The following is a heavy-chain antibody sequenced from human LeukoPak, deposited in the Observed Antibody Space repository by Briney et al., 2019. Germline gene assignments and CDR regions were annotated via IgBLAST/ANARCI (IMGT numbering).Heavy chain of an antibody. Sequence: GASVTVSCKASRYTFTSYDINWVRQATGQGLDWMGWMNPNSGNTGYAQKFQGRVTITRNTSISTAYMELSSLGSEDPALYYCARGRSSLWSGYLYGFDPWGQGTLVTVSS. V-gene: IGHV1-8*03. J-gene: IGHJ5*02. CDR1: RYTFTSYD. D-gene: IGHD3-3*01. CDR3: ARGRSSLWSGYLYGFDP. CDR2: MNPNSGNT.